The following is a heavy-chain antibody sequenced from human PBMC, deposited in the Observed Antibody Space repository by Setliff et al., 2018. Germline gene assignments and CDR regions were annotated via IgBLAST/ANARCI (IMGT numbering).Heavy chain of an antibody. CDR3: ATLTGDRGVDY. CDR1: GGSISSGGYY. D-gene: IGHD7-27*01. CDR2: IYYSGST. Sequence: SETLSLTCTVSGGSISSGGYYWSWIRQHPGKGLEWIGYIYYSGSTYYNSSLKSRVSISVDTSKNQFSLNLNSVTAADTAVYYCATLTGDRGVDYWGQGRLVTVSS. V-gene: IGHV4-31*03. J-gene: IGHJ4*02.